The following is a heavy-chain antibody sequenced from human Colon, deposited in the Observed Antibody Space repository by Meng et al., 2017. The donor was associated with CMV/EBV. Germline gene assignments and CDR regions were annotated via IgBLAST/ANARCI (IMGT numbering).Heavy chain of an antibody. D-gene: IGHD6-19*01. CDR2: MRSDGSDK. CDR3: AKVDESRGWEYFDY. Sequence: GGSLRLSCAASGFTFSSYGMHWVRQAPGKGLDWVAFMRSDGSDKFYAESVKGRFTISRDISKNTLYLQMNSLRAADTALYYCAKVDESRGWEYFDYWGQGPLLPFSS. CDR1: GFTFSSYG. J-gene: IGHJ4*02. V-gene: IGHV3-30*02.